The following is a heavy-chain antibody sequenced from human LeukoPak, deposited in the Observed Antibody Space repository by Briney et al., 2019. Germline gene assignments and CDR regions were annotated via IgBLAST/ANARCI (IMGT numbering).Heavy chain of an antibody. CDR2: IRGSGGST. Sequence: GGSLRLSCAASGFTFSSYGMSWVRQAPGKGLEWVSAIRGSGGSTYYADSVKGRFTISRDNSKNTLYLQMNSLRAEDTAVYYCARDSGNYLDAFDIWGQGTMVTVSS. CDR1: GFTFSSYG. J-gene: IGHJ3*02. D-gene: IGHD1-7*01. CDR3: ARDSGNYLDAFDI. V-gene: IGHV3-23*01.